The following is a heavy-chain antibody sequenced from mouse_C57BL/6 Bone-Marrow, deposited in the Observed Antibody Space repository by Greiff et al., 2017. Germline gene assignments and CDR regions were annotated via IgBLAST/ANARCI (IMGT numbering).Heavy chain of an antibody. Sequence: VQLKESGGGLVKPGGSLKLSCAASGFTFSDYGMHWVRQAPEKGLEWVAYISSGSSTIYYADTVKGRFTISRDNAKNTLFLQMTSLRSEDTAMYYCARRIYYYGSSYTYYYAMDYWGQGTSVTVSS. J-gene: IGHJ4*01. CDR1: GFTFSDYG. V-gene: IGHV5-17*01. CDR2: ISSGSSTI. D-gene: IGHD1-1*01. CDR3: ARRIYYYGSSYTYYYAMDY.